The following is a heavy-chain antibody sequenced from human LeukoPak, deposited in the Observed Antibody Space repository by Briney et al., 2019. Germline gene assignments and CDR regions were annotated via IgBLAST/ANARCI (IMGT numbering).Heavy chain of an antibody. Sequence: ASVKVSCKVSGYTLTELSMHWVRQAPGKGLEWMGGFDPEDSETIYAQKFQGRVTMTEDTSTDTAYMELSSLRSEDTAVYYCATADYYGSGSYPRDWGQGTLVTVSS. J-gene: IGHJ4*02. V-gene: IGHV1-24*01. CDR1: GYTLTELS. CDR3: ATADYYGSGSYPRD. D-gene: IGHD3-10*01. CDR2: FDPEDSET.